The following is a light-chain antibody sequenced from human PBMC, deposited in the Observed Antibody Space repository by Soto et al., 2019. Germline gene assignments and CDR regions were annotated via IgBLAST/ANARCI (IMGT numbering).Light chain of an antibody. J-gene: IGKJ4*01. V-gene: IGKV1-39*01. CDR1: QSISSY. CDR3: QQCYSTLLT. Sequence: DIQMTQSPSSLSASVGDRVTITCRASQSISSYLNWYQQKPGKAPKLLIYAASSLQSGVPSRFSGSGSGTDFTLTISSLQPEDFATYYCQQCYSTLLTFGGGTKVEI. CDR2: AAS.